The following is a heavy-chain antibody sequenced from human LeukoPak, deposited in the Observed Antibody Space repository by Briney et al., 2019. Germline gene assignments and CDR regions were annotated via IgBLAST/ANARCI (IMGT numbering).Heavy chain of an antibody. Sequence: GGSLRLSCAASGFTFSSYAMSWVRQAPGKGLEWVSAISGSGGSTYYADSVKGRFTISRDNSKNTLYLQMNSLRAEDTAVYYCARDTSPLDYYDSSAYYDAYDIWGQGTTVIVSS. D-gene: IGHD3-22*01. V-gene: IGHV3-23*01. J-gene: IGHJ3*02. CDR1: GFTFSSYA. CDR2: ISGSGGST. CDR3: ARDTSPLDYYDSSAYYDAYDI.